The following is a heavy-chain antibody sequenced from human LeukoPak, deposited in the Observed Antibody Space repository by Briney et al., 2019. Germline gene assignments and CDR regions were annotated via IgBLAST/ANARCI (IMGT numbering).Heavy chain of an antibody. J-gene: IGHJ5*02. D-gene: IGHD2-2*03. CDR1: GFTFSNYW. CDR3: ARGPLDGSCSDTTCQFDP. V-gene: IGHV3-7*03. Sequence: GGSLRLSCAGSGFTFSNYWMSWVRQAPGKGLEGVANIKQDESEKYYVDSVKGRFSISRDNAKNSLYLQMYSLRLEDTAVYYCARGPLDGSCSDTTCQFDPWGQGTLVTVSS. CDR2: IKQDESEK.